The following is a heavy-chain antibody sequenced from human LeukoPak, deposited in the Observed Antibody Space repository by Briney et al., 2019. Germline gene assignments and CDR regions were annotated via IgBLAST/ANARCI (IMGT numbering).Heavy chain of an antibody. CDR1: GDSISGSSYY. J-gene: IGHJ6*02. CDR2: IYYSGST. D-gene: IGHD2-2*01. Sequence: PSETLSLTCTVSGDSISGSSYYWSWIRQPPGKGLEWIGYIYYSGSTNYNPSLKSRVTISVDTSKNQFSLKLSSVTAADTAVYYCARVPGYCSSTSCKWAYYYGMDVWGQGTTVTVSS. CDR3: ARVPGYCSSTSCKWAYYYGMDV. V-gene: IGHV4-61*01.